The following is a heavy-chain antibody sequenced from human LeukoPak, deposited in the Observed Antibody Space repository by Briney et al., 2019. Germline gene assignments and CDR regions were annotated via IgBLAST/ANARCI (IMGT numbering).Heavy chain of an antibody. J-gene: IGHJ3*02. CDR2: ISYDGSNK. V-gene: IGHV3-30*18. D-gene: IGHD6-13*01. Sequence: GGSLRLSCAGSGFTFSSHGMHWVRQAPGKGLEWVAVISYDGSNKYYVDFVKGRFTISRDNSKNTLYLQMNSLRAEDTAVYYCAKDLRIAAPNKDAFDIWGQGTMVTVSS. CDR3: AKDLRIAAPNKDAFDI. CDR1: GFTFSSHG.